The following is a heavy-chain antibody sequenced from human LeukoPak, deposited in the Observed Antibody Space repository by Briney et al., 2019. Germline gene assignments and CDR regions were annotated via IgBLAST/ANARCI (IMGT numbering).Heavy chain of an antibody. CDR1: GGSISSYY. CDR3: ARGYHDFSGYWLSYFDY. V-gene: IGHV4-59*01. D-gene: IGHD3-22*01. J-gene: IGHJ4*02. CDR2: IYYSGST. Sequence: SETLSLTCTVSGGSISSYYWSWIWQPPGKGLEWIGYIYYSGSTNYNPSLKSRVTISVDTSKNQFSLKLSSVTAADTAVYYCARGYHDFSGYWLSYFDYWGQGTLVTVSS.